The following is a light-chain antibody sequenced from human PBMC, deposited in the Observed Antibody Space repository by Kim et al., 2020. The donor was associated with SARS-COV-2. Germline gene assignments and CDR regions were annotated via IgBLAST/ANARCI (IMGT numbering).Light chain of an antibody. V-gene: IGKV3-11*01. CDR1: QSVRSY. CDR3: QQRSNWPWT. CDR2: DAS. Sequence: EIVLTQSPATLSLSPGERATLSCRASQSVRSYLAWYQQKPGQAPRLLIYDASNRASGIPARFSGSGSGTDFTITISSLEPEDFAVYYCQQRSNWPWTFGQGTKVDIK. J-gene: IGKJ1*01.